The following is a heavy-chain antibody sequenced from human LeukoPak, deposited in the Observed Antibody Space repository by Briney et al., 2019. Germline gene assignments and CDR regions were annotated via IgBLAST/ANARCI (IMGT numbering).Heavy chain of an antibody. V-gene: IGHV3-7*01. J-gene: IGHJ4*02. CDR3: AKAHYDIWAIDY. D-gene: IGHD3-9*01. Sequence: GGSLRLSCAASGFTFTSYWMSWVRQAPGKGLEWVANIKQDGSEKYYVDSVKGRFTISRDNAKNSLYLQMNSLRAEDTAVYYCAKAHYDIWAIDYWGQGTLVTVSS. CDR2: IKQDGSEK. CDR1: GFTFTSYW.